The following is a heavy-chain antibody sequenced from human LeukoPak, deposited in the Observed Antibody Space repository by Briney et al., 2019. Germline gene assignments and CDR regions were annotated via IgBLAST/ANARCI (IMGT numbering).Heavy chain of an antibody. D-gene: IGHD4-17*01. CDR1: GFTFSSYS. CDR2: ISSSSSYV. CDR3: ASMTTVTLDDAFDI. Sequence: PGGSLRLPCAASGFTFSSYSMNWVRQAPGKGLEWVSSISSSSSYVYYADSVKGRFTISRDNAKNSLYLQMNSLRAEDTAVYYCASMTTVTLDDAFDIWGQGTMVTVSS. V-gene: IGHV3-21*01. J-gene: IGHJ3*02.